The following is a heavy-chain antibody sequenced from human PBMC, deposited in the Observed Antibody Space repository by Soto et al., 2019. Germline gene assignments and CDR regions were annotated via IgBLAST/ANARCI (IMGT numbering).Heavy chain of an antibody. J-gene: IGHJ5*02. D-gene: IGHD2-15*01. V-gene: IGHV3-11*06. CDR1: VFTFGDSY. CDR2: ISPGSRYP. CDR3: VRGGGGGLFDP. Sequence: GESLRLSCAGSVFTFGDSYMSWIRQAPGKGLEWLSYISPGSRYPAYADSVKGRFTISRDNAKRPLYLQMMSLTAEDTAIYYCVRGGGGGLFDPWGQGTMVTVSS.